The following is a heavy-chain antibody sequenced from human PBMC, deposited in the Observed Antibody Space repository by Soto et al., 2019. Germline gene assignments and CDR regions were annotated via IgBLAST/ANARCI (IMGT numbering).Heavy chain of an antibody. Sequence: VQLLESGGGLVQPGGSLRLSCAASGFTFSSYAMSWVRQAPGEGLEWVSSISGSGATTYYADSVKGRFTISRDYFKNTLYLQMNSLTAGDTAVYYCAKGGQQLPPGEYYFDYWGQGTLVTVSS. D-gene: IGHD6-13*01. CDR3: AKGGQQLPPGEYYFDY. CDR2: ISGSGATT. CDR1: GFTFSSYA. V-gene: IGHV3-23*01. J-gene: IGHJ4*02.